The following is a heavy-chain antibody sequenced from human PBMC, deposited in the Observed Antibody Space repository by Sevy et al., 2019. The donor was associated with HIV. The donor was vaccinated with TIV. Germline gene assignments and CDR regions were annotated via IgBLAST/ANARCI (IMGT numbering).Heavy chain of an antibody. Sequence: GGSLRLSCAASGFTFSSYAMHWVRQAPGKGLEWVAVISYDGSNKYYADSVKGRFTISRDNSKNTLYLQMNSLRAEDTAVYYCARERPIAVAGTSGLDYWGQRTLVTVSS. CDR2: ISYDGSNK. CDR1: GFTFSSYA. CDR3: ARERPIAVAGTSGLDY. V-gene: IGHV3-30-3*01. D-gene: IGHD6-19*01. J-gene: IGHJ4*02.